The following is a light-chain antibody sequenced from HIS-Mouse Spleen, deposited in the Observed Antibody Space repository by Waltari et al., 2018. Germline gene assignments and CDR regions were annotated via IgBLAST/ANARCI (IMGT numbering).Light chain of an antibody. CDR1: SSDVGGYNY. V-gene: IGLV2-14*01. J-gene: IGLJ1*01. CDR3: SSYTSSSTF. CDR2: EVS. Sequence: QSALTQPASVSGSPGQSITISCTGTSSDVGGYNYVSWYQQHPGKAPKPMIYEVSNRPSWVSNGFSGSKSGNTASLTISGLQAEDEADYYCSSYTSSSTFFGTGTKVTVL.